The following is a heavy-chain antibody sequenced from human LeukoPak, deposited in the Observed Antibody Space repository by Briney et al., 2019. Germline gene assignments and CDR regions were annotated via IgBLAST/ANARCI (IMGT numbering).Heavy chain of an antibody. CDR3: ATKGLLSRDAFDI. CDR2: INPNSGGT. V-gene: IGHV1-2*04. J-gene: IGHJ3*02. CDR1: GYTFTGYY. Sequence: AAVTVSFKASGYTFTGYYMHWVRQAPGQGLEGMGWINPNSGGTNYAQKFQGWVTMTRDTSISTAYMELSRLRSDDTAVYYCATKGLLSRDAFDIWGQGTLVTVSS.